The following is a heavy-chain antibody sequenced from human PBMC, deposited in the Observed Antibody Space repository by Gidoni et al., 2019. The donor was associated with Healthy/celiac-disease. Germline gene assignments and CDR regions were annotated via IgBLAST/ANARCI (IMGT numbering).Heavy chain of an antibody. V-gene: IGHV3-21*01. J-gene: IGHJ6*02. CDR1: GFTFRSSS. Sequence: EVQLVESGGGLVKPGGSLRLSCAASGFTFRSSSMNWVRQAPGKGLEWVSSISSSSSYIYYADSVKGRFTISRDNAKNSLYLQMNSLRAEDTAVYYCARDRGGPWSGYYLGYYYYGMDVWGQGTTVTVSS. CDR3: ARDRGGPWSGYYLGYYYYGMDV. D-gene: IGHD3-3*01. CDR2: ISSSSSYI.